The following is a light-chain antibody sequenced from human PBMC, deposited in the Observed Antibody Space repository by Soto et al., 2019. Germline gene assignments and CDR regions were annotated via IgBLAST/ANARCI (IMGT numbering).Light chain of an antibody. V-gene: IGKV3-20*01. CDR1: QSVSASY. Sequence: IVLTQSPDTLSLSPGERATLSCRASQSVSASYLAWYQHKPGQAPRLLMYGASRRATGIPDRFSGSGSGTDFTLTISRLEAEDFVVYFCQQYGSSPLTFGGGTKVEIK. CDR2: GAS. J-gene: IGKJ4*01. CDR3: QQYGSSPLT.